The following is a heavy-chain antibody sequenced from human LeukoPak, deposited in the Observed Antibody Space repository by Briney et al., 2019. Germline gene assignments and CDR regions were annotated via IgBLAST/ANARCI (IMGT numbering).Heavy chain of an antibody. CDR1: GGSISSYY. D-gene: IGHD3-3*01. Sequence: PSETLSLTCTVSGGSISSYYWSWIRQPPGKGLEWIGYIYYSGSTNYNPSLKSRVTISVDTSKNQFSLKLSSVTAADTAVYYCAREVENDFWKPYYGMDVWGQGTTVTVSS. V-gene: IGHV4-59*12. J-gene: IGHJ6*02. CDR2: IYYSGST. CDR3: AREVENDFWKPYYGMDV.